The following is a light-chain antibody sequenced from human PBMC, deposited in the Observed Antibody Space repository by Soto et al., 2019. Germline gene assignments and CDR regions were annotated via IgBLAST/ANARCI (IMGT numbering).Light chain of an antibody. Sequence: EIVMTQSPATLSVSPGEGATLSCRASQNIRTKLAWYQQTPGQAPRLLISGASTRATGIPVRFSGSGSGTEFALAISSLQSEDFAVYYCQQYEGWPSITFGQGTRREIK. CDR2: GAS. V-gene: IGKV3-15*01. J-gene: IGKJ5*01. CDR3: QQYEGWPSIT. CDR1: QNIRTK.